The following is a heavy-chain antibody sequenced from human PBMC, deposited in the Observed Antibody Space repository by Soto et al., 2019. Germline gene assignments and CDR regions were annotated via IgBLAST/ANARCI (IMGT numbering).Heavy chain of an antibody. J-gene: IGHJ4*02. CDR1: GYTFSNDA. Sequence: QVQLVQSGAEVKKPGASVKVSCKASGYTFSNDAITWVRQAPGQGLEWMGWVSAYNGNTNYAQKFKGRVTMTTDTSTSTAYMEIWSLRYDDTAVYFCARASRYYWNYMMYWGQGTLVTVSS. D-gene: IGHD1-7*01. CDR3: ARASRYYWNYMMY. V-gene: IGHV1-18*01. CDR2: VSAYNGNT.